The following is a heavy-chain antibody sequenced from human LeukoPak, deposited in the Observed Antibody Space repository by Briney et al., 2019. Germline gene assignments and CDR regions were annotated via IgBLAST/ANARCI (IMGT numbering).Heavy chain of an antibody. J-gene: IGHJ4*02. D-gene: IGHD3-22*01. CDR1: GGSISSYY. Sequence: PSETLSLTCTVSGGSISSYYWSWIRQPPGKGLEWIGYIYYSGSTNYNPSLKSRVTISVDTSKNQFSLKLSSVTAADTAVYYCASMYDSSGYPLDYWGRGTLVTVSS. CDR3: ASMYDSSGYPLDY. V-gene: IGHV4-59*01. CDR2: IYYSGST.